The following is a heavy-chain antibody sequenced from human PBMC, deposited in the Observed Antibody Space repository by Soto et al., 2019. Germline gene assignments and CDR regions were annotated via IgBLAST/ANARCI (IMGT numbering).Heavy chain of an antibody. J-gene: IGHJ6*03. D-gene: IGHD6-13*01. Sequence: ASVKVSCKASGYTFTSYDINWVRQATGQGLEWMGWMNPNSGNTGYAQKFQGRVTMTRNTSISTAYMELSSLRSEETAVYYCARVTKRWQQLARCYDMDVWGKGTTVTVSS. V-gene: IGHV1-8*01. CDR1: GYTFTSYD. CDR3: ARVTKRWQQLARCYDMDV. CDR2: MNPNSGNT.